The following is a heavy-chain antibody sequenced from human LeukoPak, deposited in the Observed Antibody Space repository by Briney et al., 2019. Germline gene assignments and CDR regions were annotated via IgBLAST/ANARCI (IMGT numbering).Heavy chain of an antibody. CDR3: ARGKSLFDY. J-gene: IGHJ4*02. CDR1: GGSISSGSYY. Sequence: PSETLSPTCTVSGGSISSGSYYWSWIRQPAGKGLEWIGRIYTGGSTNYNPSLKSRVTISVDTSKNQFSLKLSSVTAADTAVYYCARGKSLFDYWGQGTLVTVSS. V-gene: IGHV4-61*02. CDR2: IYTGGST.